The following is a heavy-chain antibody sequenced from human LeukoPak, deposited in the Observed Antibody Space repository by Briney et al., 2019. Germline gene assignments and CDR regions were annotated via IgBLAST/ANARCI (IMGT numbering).Heavy chain of an antibody. Sequence: ASVKVSCKVSGYTLTELSMHWVRQAPGKGLEWMGGFDPEDGETIYAQKFQGRVTMTEDTSTDTAYMELSSLRSEDTAVYYCATLATVVTQFDYWGQGTLVTVSS. V-gene: IGHV1-24*01. CDR3: ATLATVVTQFDY. CDR1: GYTLTELS. D-gene: IGHD4-23*01. CDR2: FDPEDGET. J-gene: IGHJ4*02.